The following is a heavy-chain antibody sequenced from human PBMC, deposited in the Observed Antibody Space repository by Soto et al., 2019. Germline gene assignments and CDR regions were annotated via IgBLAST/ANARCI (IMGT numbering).Heavy chain of an antibody. Sequence: GASVKVSCKASGGTFSSYAISWVRQAPGQGLEWMGGIIPIFGTANYAQKFQGRVTITADESTSTAYMELSSLRSEDTAVYYCARDYYGSGSYERYYYYGMDVWGQGTMVTVS. J-gene: IGHJ6*02. D-gene: IGHD3-10*01. CDR1: GGTFSSYA. V-gene: IGHV1-69*13. CDR2: IIPIFGTA. CDR3: ARDYYGSGSYERYYYYGMDV.